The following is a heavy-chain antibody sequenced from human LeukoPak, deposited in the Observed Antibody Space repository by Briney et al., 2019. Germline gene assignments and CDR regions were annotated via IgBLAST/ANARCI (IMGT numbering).Heavy chain of an antibody. J-gene: IGHJ4*02. CDR2: IKKDGSEK. CDR1: GFTFSNAW. D-gene: IGHD3-10*01. Sequence: GGSLRLSCAASGFTFSNAWMSWVRQAPGKGLEWVANIKKDGSEKYYVDSVKGRFTISRDNAKNSVYLQMNSLRAEDTAVYYCARLSEMLRGPEVIYYFEHWGQGTLVTVSS. CDR3: ARLSEMLRGPEVIYYFEH. V-gene: IGHV3-7*01.